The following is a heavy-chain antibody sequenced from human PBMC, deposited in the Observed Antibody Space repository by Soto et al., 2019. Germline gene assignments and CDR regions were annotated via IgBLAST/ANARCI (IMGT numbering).Heavy chain of an antibody. CDR1: GYTFTSYG. Sequence: ASVKVSCKASGYTFTSYGISWVRQAPGQGLEWMGWISAYNGNTNYAQKLQGRVTMTTDTSTSTAYMELRSLRSDDTAVYYCARVIMIMITFGGVIVDAFDIWGQGTMVTVSS. CDR3: ARVIMIMITFGGVIVDAFDI. D-gene: IGHD3-16*02. CDR2: ISAYNGNT. J-gene: IGHJ3*02. V-gene: IGHV1-18*01.